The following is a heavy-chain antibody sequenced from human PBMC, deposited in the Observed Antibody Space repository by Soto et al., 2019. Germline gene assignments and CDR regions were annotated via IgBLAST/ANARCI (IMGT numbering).Heavy chain of an antibody. CDR3: ARALYSSSWLDAFDI. CDR1: GCTFSSYA. D-gene: IGHD6-13*01. CDR2: IIPIFGTA. J-gene: IGHJ3*02. Sequence: AAVKVSCKASGCTFSSYAISWVRQAPGQGLEWMGGIIPIFGTANYAQKFQGRVTITADESTSTAYMELSSLRSEDTAVYYCARALYSSSWLDAFDIWGQGTMVTVSS. V-gene: IGHV1-69*13.